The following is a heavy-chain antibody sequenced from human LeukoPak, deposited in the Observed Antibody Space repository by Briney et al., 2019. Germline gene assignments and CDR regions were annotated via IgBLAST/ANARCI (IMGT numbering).Heavy chain of an antibody. V-gene: IGHV3-30*03. D-gene: IGHD3-22*01. J-gene: IGHJ4*02. CDR3: ARSYYDSSGYQYYFDY. Sequence: GRSLRLSCAASGFTFSSYGMHWVRQAPGKGLEWVAVISYDGSNKYYADSVKGRFTISRDNSKNTLYLQMNSLRAEDTAVYYCARSYYDSSGYQYYFDYWGQGTLVTVSS. CDR1: GFTFSSYG. CDR2: ISYDGSNK.